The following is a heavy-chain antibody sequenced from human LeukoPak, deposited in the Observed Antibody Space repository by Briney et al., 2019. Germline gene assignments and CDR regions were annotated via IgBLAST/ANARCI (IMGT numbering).Heavy chain of an antibody. CDR2: IYYSGST. V-gene: IGHV4-61*01. CDR1: GGSVSSSSSY. CDR3: ARSWGEDY. J-gene: IGHJ4*02. D-gene: IGHD3-16*01. Sequence: SETLSITCTVSGGSVSSSSSYWSWIRQPPGKGLEWIGYIYYSGSTNYNPSLKSRVTISVDTSKNQFSLKLSSVTAADTAVYYCARSWGEDYWGQGTLVTVSS.